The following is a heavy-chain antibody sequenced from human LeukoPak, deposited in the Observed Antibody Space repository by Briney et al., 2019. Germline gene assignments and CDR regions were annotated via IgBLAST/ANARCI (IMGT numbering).Heavy chain of an antibody. CDR2: ISVYIGYT. Sequence: GASVKVSCKASGYTFTSYGITWVRQAPGQGLEWMGWISVYIGYTNYAQKFQGRVTMTTDTSTTTADMELRSLRSDDTAVYYCARAAAGATLAEYFQHWGQGTLVTVSS. V-gene: IGHV1-18*01. CDR1: GYTFTSYG. CDR3: ARAAAGATLAEYFQH. J-gene: IGHJ1*01. D-gene: IGHD1-26*01.